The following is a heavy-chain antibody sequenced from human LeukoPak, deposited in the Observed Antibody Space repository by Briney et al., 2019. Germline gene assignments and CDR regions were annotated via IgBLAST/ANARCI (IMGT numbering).Heavy chain of an antibody. CDR1: GFSLSTSGVG. V-gene: IGHV2-5*02. Sequence: SGPTLVKPTQTLTLTCTFSGFSLSTSGVGVGWIRQPPGKALEWLALIYWDDDKRYSPSLKSRLTITKDTSKNQVVLTMTNMDPVDTATYYCARGYYGSGTAYNWFDPWGQGTLVTVPS. D-gene: IGHD3-10*01. CDR2: IYWDDDK. J-gene: IGHJ5*02. CDR3: ARGYYGSGTAYNWFDP.